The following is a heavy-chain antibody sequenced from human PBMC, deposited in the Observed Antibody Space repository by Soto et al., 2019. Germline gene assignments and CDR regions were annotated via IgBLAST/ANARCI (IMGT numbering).Heavy chain of an antibody. V-gene: IGHV3-53*01. J-gene: IGHJ6*02. Sequence: GGSLRLSCAASGFSVSAYYMTWVRQAPGKGLEWLSNIYRGGTIYYSDSVKGRFTISRDDSRNTLYLHMTNLRAEDTAVYHCAIGYCGGTSGREFPQPNGMDVWGPGTTVTVSS. D-gene: IGHD2-21*01. CDR2: IYRGGTI. CDR3: AIGYCGGTSGREFPQPNGMDV. CDR1: GFSVSAYY.